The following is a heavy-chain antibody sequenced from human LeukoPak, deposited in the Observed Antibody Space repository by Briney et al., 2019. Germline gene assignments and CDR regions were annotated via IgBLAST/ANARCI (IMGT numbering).Heavy chain of an antibody. V-gene: IGHV3-23*01. CDR2: ISGSGSST. Sequence: GGSLRLSCAASGFTFSSYAMSWVRQAPGKGLEWVSAISGSGSSTYYAGSVKGRFTISRDNSKNTLYLQMNSLRAEDTAVYYCAKAEWGGVYYFDYWGQGTLVTVSS. CDR3: AKAEWGGVYYFDY. J-gene: IGHJ4*02. CDR1: GFTFSSYA. D-gene: IGHD1-26*01.